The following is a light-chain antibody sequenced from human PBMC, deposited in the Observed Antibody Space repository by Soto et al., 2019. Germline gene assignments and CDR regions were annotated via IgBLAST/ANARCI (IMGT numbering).Light chain of an antibody. CDR3: QQSSNSPMYT. CDR2: AAS. J-gene: IGKJ2*01. Sequence: DIHMTQSPSTLSASVGDRVTITCRASQSIASYLNWFQQKPGKAPKLLIYAASSLQSGVPSRFSGSGSGTDFTLTISSLQPEDFATYYCQQSSNSPMYTFGQGTKLYI. CDR1: QSIASY. V-gene: IGKV1-39*01.